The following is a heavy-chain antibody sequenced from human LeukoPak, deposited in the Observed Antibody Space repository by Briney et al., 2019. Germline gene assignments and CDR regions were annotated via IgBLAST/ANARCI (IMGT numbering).Heavy chain of an antibody. CDR3: AKGSKWYQLLYKPLNWFDP. V-gene: IGHV1-8*01. Sequence: ASVKVSCKASGYTFTSYDINWVRQAPGQGLEWMGWMNPNSGNTGYAQKFQGRVTMTRNTSISTAYMELSSLRAEDTAVYYCAKGSKWYQLLYKPLNWFDPWGQGTLVTVSS. J-gene: IGHJ5*02. CDR1: GYTFTSYD. CDR2: MNPNSGNT. D-gene: IGHD2-2*02.